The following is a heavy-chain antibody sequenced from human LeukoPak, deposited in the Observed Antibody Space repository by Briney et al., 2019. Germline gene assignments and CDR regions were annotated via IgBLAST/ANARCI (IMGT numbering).Heavy chain of an antibody. D-gene: IGHD3-10*01. Sequence: SCKASGYTFTGYYMHWVRQAPGKGLEWVAVISYDGSNKYYADSVKGRFTISRDNSKNTLYLQMNSLRAEDTAVYYCARGDYYGSGSYYGMDVWGQGTTVTVSS. CDR2: ISYDGSNK. CDR3: ARGDYYGSGSYYGMDV. CDR1: GYTFTGYY. J-gene: IGHJ6*02. V-gene: IGHV3-30-3*01.